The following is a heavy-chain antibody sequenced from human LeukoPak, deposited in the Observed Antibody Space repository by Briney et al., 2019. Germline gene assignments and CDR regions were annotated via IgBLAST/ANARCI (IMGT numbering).Heavy chain of an antibody. CDR2: ISGDGGST. CDR3: AKDWGYYYDSSGYFDY. V-gene: IGHV3-43*02. J-gene: IGHJ4*02. CDR1: GFTFDDYA. D-gene: IGHD3-22*01. Sequence: GGSLRLSCAASGFTFDDYAMHWVRQAPGKGLEWVSLISGDGGSTYYVDSVEGRFTISRDNSKNSLYLQMNSLRTEDTALYYCAKDWGYYYDSSGYFDYWGQGTLVTVSS.